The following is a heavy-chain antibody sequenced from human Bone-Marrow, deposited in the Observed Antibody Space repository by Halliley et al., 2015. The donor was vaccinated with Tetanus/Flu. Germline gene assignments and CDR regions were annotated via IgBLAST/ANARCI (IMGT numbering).Heavy chain of an antibody. J-gene: IGHJ4*02. D-gene: IGHD1-26*01. CDR2: IWPGESGG. Sequence: WMGTIWPGESGGFYSQSAQGRVTISVDKSINTAFLEWSGLQASDTGIYYCARENRGAPFFDHWGQGTRVSVSS. CDR3: ARENRGAPFFDH. V-gene: IGHV5-51*01.